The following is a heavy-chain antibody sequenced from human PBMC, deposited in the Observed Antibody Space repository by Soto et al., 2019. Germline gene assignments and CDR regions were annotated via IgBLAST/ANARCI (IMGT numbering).Heavy chain of an antibody. CDR3: ATSYDNKQFLYVC. CDR1: GASIRNSY. CDR2: VRYSGGA. V-gene: IGHV4-59*01. D-gene: IGHD5-12*01. Sequence: LSLTCAVPGASIRNSYWTWIRQPPGKGLERIGYVRYSGGADYNASLSSRVTMSEGTSVSQGTLKLSPVIAADTAVYYCATSYDNKQFLYVCWGQGSLVIVSS. J-gene: IGHJ4*02.